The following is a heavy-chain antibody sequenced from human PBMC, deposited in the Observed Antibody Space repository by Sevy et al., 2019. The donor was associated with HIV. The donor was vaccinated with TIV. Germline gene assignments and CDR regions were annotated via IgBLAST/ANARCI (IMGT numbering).Heavy chain of an antibody. J-gene: IGHJ4*02. Sequence: ASVKVSCKVSGYTLSKLSMHWVRQAPGKGLEWMGGFHEDGESMYAQKFQGRVTMTEDTSTDTAYMELGSVRSEDTAVYYCATDIVVGRDYWGQGTLVTVSS. V-gene: IGHV1-24*01. D-gene: IGHD2-2*01. CDR2: FHEDGES. CDR1: GYTLSKLS. CDR3: ATDIVVGRDY.